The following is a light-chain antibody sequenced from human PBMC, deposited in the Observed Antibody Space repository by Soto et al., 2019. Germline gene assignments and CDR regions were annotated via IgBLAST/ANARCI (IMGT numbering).Light chain of an antibody. J-gene: IGLJ1*01. CDR1: SSDVGGYNY. CDR3: SSYTSSSSYV. V-gene: IGLV2-14*01. Sequence: QSVLTQPASVSGSPGQSITISCTGTSSDVGGYNYVCWYQQHPGKAPKLVISDVSNRPSGVSDRFSVSKSGNTASLSISWLQAEDEADYYCSSYTSSSSYVFGTGTKVTVL. CDR2: DVS.